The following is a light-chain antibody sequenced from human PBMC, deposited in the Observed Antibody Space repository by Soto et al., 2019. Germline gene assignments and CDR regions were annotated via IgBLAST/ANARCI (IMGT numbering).Light chain of an antibody. CDR2: GAS. CDR3: QQYGRSPPIT. V-gene: IGKV3-20*01. Sequence: EIVLTQSPGTLSLSPGDRATLSCRASQSVSSSLLAWFQQKPGQAPRLLIYGASTRATGIPDRFSGSGSGTDFTLTISRLEPEDFAVYFCQQYGRSPPITFGQGTRLEIK. CDR1: QSVSSSL. J-gene: IGKJ5*01.